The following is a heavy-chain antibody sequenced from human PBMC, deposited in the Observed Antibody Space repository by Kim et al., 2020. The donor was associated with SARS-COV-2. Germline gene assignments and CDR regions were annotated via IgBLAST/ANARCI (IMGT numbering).Heavy chain of an antibody. CDR3: ARAFPLGYCSSTSCYETYYYGMDV. V-gene: IGHV4-4*02. CDR2: IYHSGST. CDR1: GGSISSSNW. D-gene: IGHD2-2*01. J-gene: IGHJ6*02. Sequence: ETLSLTCAVSGGSISSSNWWSWVRQPPGKGLEWIGEIYHSGSTNYNPSLKSRVTISVDKSKNQFSLKLSSVTAADTAVYYCARAFPLGYCSSTSCYETYYYGMDVWGQGTTVTVSS.